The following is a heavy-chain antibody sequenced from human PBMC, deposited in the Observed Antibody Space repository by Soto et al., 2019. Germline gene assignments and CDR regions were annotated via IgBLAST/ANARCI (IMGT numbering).Heavy chain of an antibody. CDR2: IYHSGST. CDR3: ARIQLMGGMDV. V-gene: IGHV4-30-2*01. Sequence: SETLSLTCAVSGGSISSGGYSWSWIRQPPGKGLEWIGYIYHSGSTYYNPSLKSRVTISVDTSKNQFSLKLSSVTAADTAVYYCARIQLMGGMDVWGQGTTVTVSS. D-gene: IGHD5-18*01. CDR1: GGSISSGGYS. J-gene: IGHJ6*02.